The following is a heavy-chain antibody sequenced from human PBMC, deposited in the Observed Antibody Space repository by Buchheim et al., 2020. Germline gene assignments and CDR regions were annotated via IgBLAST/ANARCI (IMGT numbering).Heavy chain of an antibody. CDR2: ITSSRSTI. Sequence: EVQLVESGGGLVQPGGSLRLSCAASGFTFSSYSMNWVRQAPGKGLEWVSHITSSRSTIYYADSVKGRFTISRDNAKNSLYLQMNGLRDDDTAVYYCARGAYDFDLAYCGGDCQIFDYWGQGTL. V-gene: IGHV3-48*02. D-gene: IGHD2-21*01. CDR1: GFTFSSYS. J-gene: IGHJ4*02. CDR3: ARGAYDFDLAYCGGDCQIFDY.